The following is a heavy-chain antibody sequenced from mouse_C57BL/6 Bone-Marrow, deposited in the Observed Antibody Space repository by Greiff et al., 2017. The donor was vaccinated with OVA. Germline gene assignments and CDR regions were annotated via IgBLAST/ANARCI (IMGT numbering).Heavy chain of an antibody. CDR1: GYSITSGYY. CDR2: ISYDGSN. CDR3: ASGIYYGSRSAWFAY. V-gene: IGHV3-6*01. J-gene: IGHJ3*01. Sequence: VQLKESGPGLVKPSQSLSLTCSVTGYSITSGYYWHWIRQFPGNQLEWMGYISYDGSNKYNPSLKNRISITRDTSKNQFFLRLNSVITEDTATYYCASGIYYGSRSAWFAYWGQGTLVTVSA. D-gene: IGHD1-1*01.